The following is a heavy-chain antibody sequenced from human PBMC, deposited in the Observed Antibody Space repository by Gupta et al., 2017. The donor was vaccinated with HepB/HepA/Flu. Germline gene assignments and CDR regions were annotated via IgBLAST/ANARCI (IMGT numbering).Heavy chain of an antibody. V-gene: IGHV3-33*01. CDR1: GFTFSTYG. Sequence: QVKLVDSGGGVVQPGRSLRLSCAASGFTFSTYGMHWVRQAPGKGLEWVAVIWSDGSNKYYADSVKGRFTISRDNSKNALYLQMNSLRAEDTSVYYCARGTGSHQGNGFDYWGQGALVTVSS. CDR3: ARGTGSHQGNGFDY. CDR2: IWSDGSNK. J-gene: IGHJ4*02. D-gene: IGHD3/OR15-3a*01.